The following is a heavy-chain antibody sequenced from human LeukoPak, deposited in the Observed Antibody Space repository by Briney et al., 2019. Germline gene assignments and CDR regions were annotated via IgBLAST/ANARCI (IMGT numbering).Heavy chain of an antibody. V-gene: IGHV3-48*03. D-gene: IGHD2-2*01. Sequence: GGSLRLSCAASGCTFSSYEMNWVRQAPGKGLEWVSYISSSGSTIYYADSVKGRFTISRDNAKNSLYLQMNSLRAEDTAVYYCARDLGYCSSTSCYLFVQYYYGMDVGGQGTTVTVSS. CDR1: GCTFSSYE. CDR2: ISSSGSTI. CDR3: ARDLGYCSSTSCYLFVQYYYGMDV. J-gene: IGHJ6*02.